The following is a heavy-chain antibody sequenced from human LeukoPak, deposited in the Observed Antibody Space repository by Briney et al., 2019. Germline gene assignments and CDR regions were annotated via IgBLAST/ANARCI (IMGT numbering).Heavy chain of an antibody. Sequence: SETLSLTCTVSGGSISSSSYYWGWIRQPPGKGLEWIGSIYYSGSTNYNPSLKSRVTISVDTSKNQFSLKLSSVTAADTAVYYCARGLSGYDYWVAGWFDPWGQGTLVTVSS. J-gene: IGHJ5*02. CDR1: GGSISSSSYY. CDR2: IYYSGST. CDR3: ARGLSGYDYWVAGWFDP. V-gene: IGHV4-39*07. D-gene: IGHD5-12*01.